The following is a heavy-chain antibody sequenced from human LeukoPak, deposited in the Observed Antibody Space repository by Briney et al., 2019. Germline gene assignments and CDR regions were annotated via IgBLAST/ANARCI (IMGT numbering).Heavy chain of an antibody. J-gene: IGHJ1*01. CDR1: GFTFSSYA. V-gene: IGHV3-21*01. CDR2: IGSTSSSI. D-gene: IGHD4-17*01. CDR3: VREDYGDYTESFQH. Sequence: GGSLRLSCAASGFTFSSYAMSWARQAPGKGLEWVSSIGSTSSSIYYAASVKGRFTISRDNAKNSLYLQMNSLRAEDTAVYYCVREDYGDYTESFQHWGQGTLVTVSS.